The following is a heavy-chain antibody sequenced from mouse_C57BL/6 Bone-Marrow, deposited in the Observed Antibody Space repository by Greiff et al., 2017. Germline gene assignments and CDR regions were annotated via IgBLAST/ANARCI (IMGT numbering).Heavy chain of an antibody. CDR2: INYDGSST. J-gene: IGHJ2*01. Sequence: DVKLVESEGGLVQPGSSMKLSCTASGFTFSDYYMAWVRQVPEKGLEWVANINYDGSSTYYLDSLKSRFIISRDNAKNILYLQMSSLKSEDTATYYCARVDYGNSDFDYWGQGTTLTVSS. CDR3: ARVDYGNSDFDY. D-gene: IGHD2-1*01. V-gene: IGHV5-16*01. CDR1: GFTFSDYY.